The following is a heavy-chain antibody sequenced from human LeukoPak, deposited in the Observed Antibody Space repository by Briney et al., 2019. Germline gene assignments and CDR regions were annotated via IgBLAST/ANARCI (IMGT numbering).Heavy chain of an antibody. D-gene: IGHD5-18*01. CDR2: ISSNGAST. Sequence: PGGSLRLSCSASGFTFSSYAMHWVRQAPGKGLEYVLVISSNGASTYYADSVKGRFTISRDNSKNTLYLQMSSLRAQDTAVYYCVKDSLGYSYGYYSDYWGQGTLVTVSS. CDR1: GFTFSSYA. V-gene: IGHV3-64D*09. J-gene: IGHJ4*02. CDR3: VKDSLGYSYGYYSDY.